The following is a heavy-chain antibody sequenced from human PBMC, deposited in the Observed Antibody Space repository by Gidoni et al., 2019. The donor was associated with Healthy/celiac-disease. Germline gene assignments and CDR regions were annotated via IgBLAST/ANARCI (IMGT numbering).Heavy chain of an antibody. CDR2: ISSSSSTI. J-gene: IGHJ4*02. Sequence: EVQLVESGGGLVQPGGSLRLSCAASGFNFSSYSMNWVRQAPGKGLECVSYISSSSSTIYYADSVKGRFTISRDNAKNSLYLQMNSLRAEDTAVYYCARSAGAYSGSYFDYWGQGTLVTVSS. CDR1: GFNFSSYS. CDR3: ARSAGAYSGSYFDY. V-gene: IGHV3-48*01. D-gene: IGHD1-26*01.